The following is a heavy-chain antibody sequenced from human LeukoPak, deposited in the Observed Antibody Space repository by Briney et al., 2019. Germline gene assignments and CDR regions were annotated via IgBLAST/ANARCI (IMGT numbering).Heavy chain of an antibody. CDR1: GFTFSSYS. Sequence: GGSLRLSCAASGFTFSSYSMNWVRQAPGKGLEWVSYISSSSSTIYYADSVKGRFDISRDNDKNSLYLRMNSMRAEDTAVYYCARDGWADYWGQGTLVTVSS. CDR2: ISSSSSTI. V-gene: IGHV3-48*04. CDR3: ARDGWADY. J-gene: IGHJ4*02. D-gene: IGHD1-26*01.